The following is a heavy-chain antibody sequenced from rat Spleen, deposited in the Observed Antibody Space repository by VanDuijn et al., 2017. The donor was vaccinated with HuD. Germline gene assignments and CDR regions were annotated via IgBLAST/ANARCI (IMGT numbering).Heavy chain of an antibody. CDR2: INTGGGNS. D-gene: IGHD4-6*01. CDR1: GFTFSDYF. CDR3: ARQWAH. V-gene: IGHV5-25*01. Sequence: EVQLVESGGGLVQPGSSLKVSCVASGFTFSDYFMAWVRQAPTKGLEWVASINTGGGNSYYRDSVKGRFTVSRDNAKSTLYLQMDSLRSEDTATYYCARQWAHWGQGVMVTVSS. J-gene: IGHJ2*01.